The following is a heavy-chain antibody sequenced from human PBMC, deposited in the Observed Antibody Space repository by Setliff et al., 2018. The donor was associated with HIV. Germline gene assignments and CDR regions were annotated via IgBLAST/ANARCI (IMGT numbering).Heavy chain of an antibody. D-gene: IGHD1-26*01. CDR2: IRYGSINK. CDR3: AKDRGGGSYFDY. CDR1: GFTFSNYG. Sequence: GGSLRLSCAASGFTFSNYGINWVRQAPGKGLEWVAFIRYGSINKYYADSVKGRFTISRDNSKSTLYLQMNSLRAEDTAVYYCAKDRGGGSYFDYWGQGTLVTVSS. J-gene: IGHJ4*02. V-gene: IGHV3-30*02.